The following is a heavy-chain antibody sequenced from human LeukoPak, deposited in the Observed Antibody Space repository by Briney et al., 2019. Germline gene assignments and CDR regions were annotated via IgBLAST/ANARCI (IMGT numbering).Heavy chain of an antibody. Sequence: GASVKVSCKASGYTFTMYYIHWVRQAPGQGLEWMGMINPSDGATTYAQRFQGRVTMTRDMSTTTVYMDLRSLRSEDTAVYFCARGQRGGPRLSLRVLFASYYTYYYMDVWGRGTTVTVSS. D-gene: IGHD3-16*01. CDR3: ARGQRGGPRLSLRVLFASYYTYYYMDV. CDR2: INPSDGAT. V-gene: IGHV1-46*01. CDR1: GYTFTMYY. J-gene: IGHJ6*03.